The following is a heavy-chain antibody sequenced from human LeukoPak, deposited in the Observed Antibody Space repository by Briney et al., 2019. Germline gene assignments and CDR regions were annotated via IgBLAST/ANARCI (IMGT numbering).Heavy chain of an antibody. Sequence: ASVKVSCKVSGYTLTELSMHWVRQAPGKGLEWMGGFDPEDGETIYAQKFQGRVTMTEDTSTDTAYMELSSLRSEDTAVYYCATSIITMVRGVITPFDYWGQGTLVTVSS. D-gene: IGHD3-10*01. CDR2: FDPEDGET. CDR3: ATSIITMVRGVITPFDY. V-gene: IGHV1-24*01. J-gene: IGHJ4*02. CDR1: GYTLTELS.